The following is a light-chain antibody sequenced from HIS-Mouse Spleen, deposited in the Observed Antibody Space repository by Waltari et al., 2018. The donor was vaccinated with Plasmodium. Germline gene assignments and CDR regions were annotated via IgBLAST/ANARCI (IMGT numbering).Light chain of an antibody. CDR2: EDS. CDR1: ALPKKY. J-gene: IGLJ3*02. Sequence: SYELTQPPPVSVSPGQTARITCSGDALPKKYAYWYKQKSGQAPVLVIYEDSKRPSGSPERFSGSSSGTMSTLTSSGAQVEDEADYYCYSTDSSGNHRVFGGGTKLTVL. V-gene: IGLV3-10*01. CDR3: YSTDSSGNHRV.